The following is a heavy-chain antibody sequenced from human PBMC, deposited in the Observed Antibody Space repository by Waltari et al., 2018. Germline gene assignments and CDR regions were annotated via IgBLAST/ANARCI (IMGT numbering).Heavy chain of an antibody. CDR2: MNRVGCAI. Sequence: EEQLVESGGGLVQPGGSLRLSCAASGFTFRSSWMSWVRQAPGKGLEWVANMNRVGCAIFYVDAVKGRFTISRDNAKNSLFMQMDNVRAEDTAVYYCARDYLFFDLWGRGTLVSVSS. D-gene: IGHD1-26*01. J-gene: IGHJ2*01. V-gene: IGHV3-7*01. CDR1: GFTFRSSW. CDR3: ARDYLFFDL.